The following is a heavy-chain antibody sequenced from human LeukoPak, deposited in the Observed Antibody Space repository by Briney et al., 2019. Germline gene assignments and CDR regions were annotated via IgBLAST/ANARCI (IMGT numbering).Heavy chain of an antibody. CDR3: ASNYYGSGSLDY. CDR1: GGSISGYY. Sequence: SETLSLTCTVSGGSISGYYWSWVRQPPGKGLEWIGYIYSSGSTNYNPSLKSRVTISVDTSKNQFSLKVSSVTAADTAVYYCASNYYGSGSLDYWGQGNLVTVSS. V-gene: IGHV4-59*08. D-gene: IGHD3-10*01. CDR2: IYSSGST. J-gene: IGHJ4*02.